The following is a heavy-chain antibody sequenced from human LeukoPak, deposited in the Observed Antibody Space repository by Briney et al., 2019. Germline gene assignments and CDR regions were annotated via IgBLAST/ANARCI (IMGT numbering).Heavy chain of an antibody. V-gene: IGHV1-3*01. D-gene: IGHD2-8*01. CDR2: INAGHGNT. J-gene: IGHJ4*02. CDR3: ARGRYCTNGVCLRGDY. Sequence: ASVKVSCKASGYTFTSYTMHWVRQAPGQRLEWMGWINAGHGNTKYSQKFQPRVTITRDTSASTAYMELRSLRSDDTAVYYCARGRYCTNGVCLRGDYWGQGTLVTVSS. CDR1: GYTFTSYT.